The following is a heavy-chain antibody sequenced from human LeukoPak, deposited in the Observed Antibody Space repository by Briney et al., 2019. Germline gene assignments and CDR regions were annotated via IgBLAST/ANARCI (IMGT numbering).Heavy chain of an antibody. V-gene: IGHV1-46*01. Sequence: GASVKVSCKASGYTFTSYYMHWVRQAPGQGLEWMGIINPSGGSTSYAQKFQGRVTMTRDMSTSTVYMELSSLRSEDTAVYYCARAGWSSSDYDSSGYSLGVSSGWFDPWGQGTLVTVSS. CDR3: ARAGWSSSDYDSSGYSLGVSSGWFDP. CDR2: INPSGGST. CDR1: GYTFTSYY. J-gene: IGHJ5*02. D-gene: IGHD3-22*01.